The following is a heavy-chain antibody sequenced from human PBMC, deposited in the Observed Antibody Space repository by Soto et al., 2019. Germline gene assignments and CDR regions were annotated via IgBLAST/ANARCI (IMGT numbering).Heavy chain of an antibody. CDR3: ARGPLVVLNYFES. V-gene: IGHV1-69*02. CDR2: IFPLTDIL. J-gene: IGHJ4*02. Sequence: QVQLVQSGTEVKKPGSSVKVSCKASGGTFRNYPINWVRQAPGQGLEWMGSIFPLTDILDYAQNFQARLTISADKSTSTAYMELSSLTSDDTAMYFCARGPLVVLNYFESWGQGTLVTVSS. CDR1: GGTFRNYP.